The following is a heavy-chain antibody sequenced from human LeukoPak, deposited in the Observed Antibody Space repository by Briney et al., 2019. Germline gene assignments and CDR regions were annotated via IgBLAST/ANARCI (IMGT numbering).Heavy chain of an antibody. V-gene: IGHV4-31*03. CDR2: IYYSGST. CDR3: ARAQGYSSPMYYFDY. CDR1: GGSISSGGYY. Sequence: SQTLSLTCTVSGGSISSGGYYWSWIRQHPGKGLEWIGYIYYSGSTYYDPSLKSRVTISVDTSKNQFSLKLSSVTAADTAVYYCARAQGYSSPMYYFDYWGQGTLVTVSS. J-gene: IGHJ4*02. D-gene: IGHD6-19*01.